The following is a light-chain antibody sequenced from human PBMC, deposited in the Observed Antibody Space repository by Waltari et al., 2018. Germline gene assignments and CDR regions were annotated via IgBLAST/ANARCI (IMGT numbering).Light chain of an antibody. V-gene: IGKV3-11*01. CDR2: DAS. CDR1: QSVGSY. J-gene: IGKJ2*01. Sequence: EIVLTQSPATLSLSPGDTATLSCRASQSVGSYLAWYQQKPGQPPRLLIYDASNRATGVSARFRASGSGTDFTLTISSLEAEDFAVYFCQQRSNWTPHTFGQGARLEIK. CDR3: QQRSNWTPHT.